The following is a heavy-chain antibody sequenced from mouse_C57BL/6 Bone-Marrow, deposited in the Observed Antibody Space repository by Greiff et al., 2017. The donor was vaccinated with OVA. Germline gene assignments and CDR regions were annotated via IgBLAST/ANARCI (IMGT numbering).Heavy chain of an antibody. CDR1: GYTFTSYW. CDR2: INPSSGYT. Sequence: VQLQQSGADLVKPGASVKLSCKASGYTFTSYWMHWVKQRPGQGLEWIGYINPSSGYTKYNQKFKDKATLTADTSSSTAYMQLRSLTYEDSAVYFCAPLKRQGYYYAMDYWGQGTSVTVSS. J-gene: IGHJ4*01. V-gene: IGHV1-7*01. CDR3: APLKRQGYYYAMDY. D-gene: IGHD1-3*01.